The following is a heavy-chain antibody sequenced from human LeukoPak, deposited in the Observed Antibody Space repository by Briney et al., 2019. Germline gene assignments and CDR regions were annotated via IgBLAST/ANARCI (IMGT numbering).Heavy chain of an antibody. Sequence: GGSLRLSCAASGFTFSSYGMHWVRQAPGKGLEWVAVISYDGSNKYYADSVKGRFTISRDNSKNTLYLQMNSLRSEDTAVYYCARRRGASSSWYIRNWFDPWGQGTLVTVSS. D-gene: IGHD6-13*01. CDR1: GFTFSSYG. J-gene: IGHJ5*02. CDR2: ISYDGSNK. V-gene: IGHV3-30*03. CDR3: ARRRGASSSWYIRNWFDP.